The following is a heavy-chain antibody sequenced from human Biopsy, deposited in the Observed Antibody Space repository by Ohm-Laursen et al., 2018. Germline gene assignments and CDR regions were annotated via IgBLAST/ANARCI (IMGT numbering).Heavy chain of an antibody. V-gene: IGHV1-69*06. Sequence: GSSVKVSCKTSGYTFTSYEISWVRQAPGQGLECMGGIIPIFGTPNYAQKFQGRVTIMADKSTNTAYMELSSLTSEDTAVYYCARIGLEGGYYRTDEYFQHWGQGTLVTASS. CDR1: GYTFTSYE. J-gene: IGHJ1*01. CDR2: IIPIFGTP. CDR3: ARIGLEGGYYRTDEYFQH. D-gene: IGHD3-22*01.